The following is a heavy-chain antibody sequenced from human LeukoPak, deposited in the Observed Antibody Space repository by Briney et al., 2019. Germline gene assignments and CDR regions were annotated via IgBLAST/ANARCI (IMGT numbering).Heavy chain of an antibody. CDR3: ARSRFYFDY. V-gene: IGHV3-9*01. CDR2: ISWNSGNI. J-gene: IGHJ4*02. CDR1: GFTFDDYA. Sequence: GGSLRLSCAGSGFTFDDYAMHWVRQAPGKGLEWVSGISWNSGNIGYADSVKGRFTISRDNAKNSLYLQLNSLRAEDTAVYYCARSRFYFDYWGQGTLVTVSS.